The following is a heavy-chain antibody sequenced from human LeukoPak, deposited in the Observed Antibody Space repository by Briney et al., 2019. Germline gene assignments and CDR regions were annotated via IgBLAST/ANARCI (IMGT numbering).Heavy chain of an antibody. CDR1: GGSISSGDYY. Sequence: SQTLSLTCTVSGGSISSGDYYWSWIRQPPGKGLEWIGHTHYSGITYYSPSLKSRLTISVDTSKNQFSLKLSSVTAADTAVYNCARARVYSSSWYYFDYWGQGTLVTVSS. D-gene: IGHD6-13*01. J-gene: IGHJ4*02. V-gene: IGHV4-30-4*08. CDR2: THYSGIT. CDR3: ARARVYSSSWYYFDY.